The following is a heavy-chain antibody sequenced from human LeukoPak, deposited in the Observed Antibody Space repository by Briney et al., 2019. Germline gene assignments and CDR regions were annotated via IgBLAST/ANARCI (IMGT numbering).Heavy chain of an antibody. J-gene: IGHJ4*02. V-gene: IGHV1-18*01. CDR2: ISAYNGNT. CDR1: GYTFTSYG. CDR3: AKGRGLYYYGSGSSDFDY. D-gene: IGHD3-10*01. Sequence: ASVKVSCKASGYTFTSYGISWVRQAPGQGLEWMGWISAYNGNTNYAQKLQGRVTMTTDTSTSTAYMELRSLRSDDTAVYYCAKGRGLYYYGSGSSDFDYWGQGTLVTVSS.